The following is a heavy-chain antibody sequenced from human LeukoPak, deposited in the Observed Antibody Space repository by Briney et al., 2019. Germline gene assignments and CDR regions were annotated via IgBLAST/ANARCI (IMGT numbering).Heavy chain of an antibody. Sequence: GGSLRLSCAASGFTFSSYGMHWVRQAPGKGLEGGAVIWYDGSNKYYADSVKGRFTISRDNSKNTVYLQMNGLRAEDTAVYYCARDRYSSSWYRYYYYYYGMDVWGQGTTVTVSS. J-gene: IGHJ6*02. CDR3: ARDRYSSSWYRYYYYYYGMDV. V-gene: IGHV3-33*01. D-gene: IGHD6-13*01. CDR2: IWYDGSNK. CDR1: GFTFSSYG.